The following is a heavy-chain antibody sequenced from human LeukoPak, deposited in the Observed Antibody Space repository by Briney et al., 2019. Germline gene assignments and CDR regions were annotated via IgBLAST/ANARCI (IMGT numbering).Heavy chain of an antibody. V-gene: IGHV4-59*01. CDR2: IFYSGST. D-gene: IGHD6-13*01. CDR3: ARVYYSNSYDYWYFDL. J-gene: IGHJ2*01. Sequence: PSETLPLTCTVSGGSISSYYWSWIRQPPGKGLEWIGYIFYSGSTNYNPSLKSRVTISVDTSKNQFSLKLSSVTAADTAVYYCARVYYSNSYDYWYFDLWGRGTLVTVSS. CDR1: GGSISSYY.